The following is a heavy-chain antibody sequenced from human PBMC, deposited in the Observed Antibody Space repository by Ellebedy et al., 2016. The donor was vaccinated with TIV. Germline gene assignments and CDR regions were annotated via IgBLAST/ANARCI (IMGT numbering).Heavy chain of an antibody. V-gene: IGHV1-46*01. Sequence: AASVKVSCKASGYTFTGYHMHWVRQAPGQGLEWMAIINPSGGSTTYAQKFQGRVTITADDFTSTAYIELNSLTSEDTAVYYCARDREAGGLDFWGQGTLVTVSS. D-gene: IGHD3-10*01. CDR1: GYTFTGYH. CDR2: INPSGGST. CDR3: ARDREAGGLDF. J-gene: IGHJ4*02.